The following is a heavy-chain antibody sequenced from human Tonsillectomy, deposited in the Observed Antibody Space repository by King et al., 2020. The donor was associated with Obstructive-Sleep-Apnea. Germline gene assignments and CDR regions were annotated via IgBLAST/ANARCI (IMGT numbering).Heavy chain of an antibody. CDR2: IKQDGSEK. J-gene: IGHJ4*02. Sequence: VQLVESGGGLVQPGGSLRLSCAASGFTFSSYWMSWVRQAPGKGLEWVANIKQDGSEKYYVDSVKGRFTISRDNAKNSLYLQMNSLGAEDTAVYFCATYTAMAPYYFDYWGQGTLVTVSS. D-gene: IGHD5-18*01. V-gene: IGHV3-7*01. CDR1: GFTFSSYW. CDR3: ATYTAMAPYYFDY.